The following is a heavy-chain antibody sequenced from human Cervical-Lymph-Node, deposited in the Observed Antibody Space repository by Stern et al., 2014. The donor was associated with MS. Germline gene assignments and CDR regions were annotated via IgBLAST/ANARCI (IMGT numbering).Heavy chain of an antibody. V-gene: IGHV3-23*04. CDR3: ARTSWGGGY. CDR2: ISGSGGA. CDR1: GFTFSTYA. Sequence: VQLVQSGGGLVQPGGSLRLSCAASGFTFSTYAMSWVRQAPGKGLEWVSSISGSGGAYYADSVKGRFTISRDNSKNTLYLQMSSLRADDTATYYCARTSWGGGYWGQGTLVTVSS. D-gene: IGHD3-16*01. J-gene: IGHJ4*02.